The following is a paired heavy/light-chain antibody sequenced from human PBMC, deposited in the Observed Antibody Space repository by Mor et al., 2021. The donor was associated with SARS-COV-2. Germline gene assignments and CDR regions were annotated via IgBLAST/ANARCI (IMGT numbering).Light chain of an antibody. CDR3: QTWGTDIQEV. Sequence: QLVLTQSPSASASLGASIKLTCTLSSGHSNYAIAWHQQLPGKGPRFLMKINRDGSHTKGDEIPDRFSGSSSGAERYLILSRLQSEDEADYYCQTWGTDIQEVFGGGTKLTVL. J-gene: IGLJ3*02. CDR2: INRDGSH. CDR1: SGHSNYA. V-gene: IGLV4-69*01.
Heavy chain of an antibody. D-gene: IGHD2-21*01. J-gene: IGHJ4*02. CDR3: ARGPLYGENPLGYFDN. CDR1: GFTFSTYA. CDR2: ISYDGTKE. Sequence: QVQLVESGGGMVQPGRSLRLSCTASGFTFSTYALHWVRQAPGKGLDWVAFISYDGTKEDYGDSVKGRFTISRDSSRNTLYLQLNSLRIEDTAFYYCARGPLYGENPLGYFDNWGQGTLVTVSS. V-gene: IGHV3-30*01.